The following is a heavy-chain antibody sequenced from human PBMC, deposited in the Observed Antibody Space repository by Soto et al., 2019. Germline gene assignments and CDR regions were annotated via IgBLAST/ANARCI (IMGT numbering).Heavy chain of an antibody. D-gene: IGHD3-22*01. CDR1: GGSISSYY. CDR2: IYYSGST. Sequence: SETLSLTCTVSGGSISSYYWSWIRQPPGKGLEWIGYIYYSGSTNYNPSLKSRVTISVDTSKNQFSLKLSSVTAADTAVYYCARGYYYDSSGYYYYYMDVWGKGTTVTVS. V-gene: IGHV4-59*01. J-gene: IGHJ6*03. CDR3: ARGYYYDSSGYYYYYMDV.